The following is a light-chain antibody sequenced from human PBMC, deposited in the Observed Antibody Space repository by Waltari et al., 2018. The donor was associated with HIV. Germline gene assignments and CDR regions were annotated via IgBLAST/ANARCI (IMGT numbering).Light chain of an antibody. J-gene: IGLJ2*01. CDR2: NNN. CDR1: SSNIGSNS. CDR3: AAWDDSLSGRV. Sequence: QSVLTQPPSASGTPGQRVTISCSGSSSNIGSNSVNWYQQLPGTAPKLLLYNNNERPSGVPDRFSGSRSGTSASLAISGLQSEDEADYYCAAWDDSLSGRVFGGGTKLTVL. V-gene: IGLV1-44*01.